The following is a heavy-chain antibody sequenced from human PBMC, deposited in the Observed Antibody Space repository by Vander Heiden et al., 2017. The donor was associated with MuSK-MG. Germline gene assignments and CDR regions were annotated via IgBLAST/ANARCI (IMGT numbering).Heavy chain of an antibody. CDR2: IYWDDDK. Sequence: WIRQPPGEALEWLALIYWDDDKRYNPSLRTRRSITKDTSRNQVVRTMTNVDTVDKDTYYCAHRRARGAPWTWGHFDYWGQGNLVTVS. D-gene: IGHD3-16*01. CDR3: AHRRARGAPWTWGHFDY. V-gene: IGHV2-5*02. J-gene: IGHJ4*02.